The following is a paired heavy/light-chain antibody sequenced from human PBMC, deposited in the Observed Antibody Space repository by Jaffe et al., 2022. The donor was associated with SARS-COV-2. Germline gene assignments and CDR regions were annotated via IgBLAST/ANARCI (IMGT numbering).Light chain of an antibody. CDR2: DVS. CDR1: SSDVGGYNY. Sequence: QSALTQPASVSGSPGQSITISCTGTSSDVGGYNYVSWYQQHPGKAPKLMICDVSNRPSGVSNRFSGSKSGNTASLTISGLQAEDEADYYCCSYISSTPGVVFGGGTKLTVL. J-gene: IGLJ2*01. V-gene: IGLV2-14*01. CDR3: CSYISSTPGVV.
Heavy chain of an antibody. J-gene: IGHJ3*02. V-gene: IGHV3-21*01. CDR1: GFTFSSYS. Sequence: EVQLVESGGGLVKPGGSLRLSCAASGFTFSSYSMNWVRQAPGKGLEWVSSISKNSNYIYYADSVKGRFTISRGNAKNSLYLQMNSLRAEDTAVYYCARDWTVITEYAFDIWGRGTMVTVSS. D-gene: IGHD4-4*01. CDR3: ARDWTVITEYAFDI. CDR2: ISKNSNYI.